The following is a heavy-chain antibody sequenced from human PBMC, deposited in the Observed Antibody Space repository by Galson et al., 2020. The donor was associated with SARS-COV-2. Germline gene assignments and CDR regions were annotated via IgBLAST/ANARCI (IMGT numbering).Heavy chain of an antibody. CDR1: GGSISSGGYY. V-gene: IGHV4-31*03. CDR3: ARDSQAYGMDV. J-gene: IGHJ6*02. Sequence: SETLSLTCTVSGGSISSGGYYWSWIRQHPGKGLEWIGYIYYSGSTYYNPSLKSRVAISVDTSKNQFSLKLSSVTAAVTAVYYCARDSQAYGMDVWGQVTTVTVSS. CDR2: IYYSGST.